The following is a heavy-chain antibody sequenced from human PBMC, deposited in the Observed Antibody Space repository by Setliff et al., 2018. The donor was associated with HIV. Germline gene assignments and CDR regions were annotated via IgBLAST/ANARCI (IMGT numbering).Heavy chain of an antibody. V-gene: IGHV1-2*06. D-gene: IGHD4-17*01. CDR3: ARGGYGGAYNWFDP. Sequence: GASVKVSCKTFGYSFTAYQMHWLRQAPGQGLEWMGRINRDNGGIDYAQKFQGRVTVTRDTSINTAYMELSSLRYDDTAVYYCARGGYGGAYNWFDPWGQGTLVTVSS. CDR2: INRDNGGI. CDR1: GYSFTAYQ. J-gene: IGHJ5*02.